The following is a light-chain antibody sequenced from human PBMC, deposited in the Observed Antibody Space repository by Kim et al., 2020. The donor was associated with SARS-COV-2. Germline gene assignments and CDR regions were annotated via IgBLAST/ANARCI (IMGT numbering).Light chain of an antibody. Sequence: DIQMTQSPSSLSASVGDRVTITCRASQSISSYSTWYQQKLGKAPKLLIYAASSLQSGVPLRFSGSGSGTDFTLTISSLQPEDFATYYCQQTYSTPFTFGPGTKVDIK. CDR2: AAS. J-gene: IGKJ3*01. CDR1: QSISSY. CDR3: QQTYSTPFT. V-gene: IGKV1-39*01.